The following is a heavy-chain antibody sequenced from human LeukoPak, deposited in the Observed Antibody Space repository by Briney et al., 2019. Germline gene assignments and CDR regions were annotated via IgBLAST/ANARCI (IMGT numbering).Heavy chain of an antibody. CDR3: ARGGVTTVTA. J-gene: IGHJ5*02. D-gene: IGHD4-17*01. V-gene: IGHV4-59*12. CDR2: MYYSGST. CDR1: GGSISSYY. Sequence: PSETLSLTCTVSGGSISSYYWTWIRQPPGMGLEWIGYMYYSGSTNYNPSLTSRVTMSVDTSKNQFSLKLSSVTAADTAVYYCARGGVTTVTAWGQGTLVTVSS.